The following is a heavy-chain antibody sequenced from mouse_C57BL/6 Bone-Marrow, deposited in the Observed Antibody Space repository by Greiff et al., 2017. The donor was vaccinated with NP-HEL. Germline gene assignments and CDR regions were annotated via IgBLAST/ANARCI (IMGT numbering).Heavy chain of an antibody. Sequence: EVMLVESGGGLVQPGGSLKLSCAASGFTFSAYGMAWVRQAPRKGPEWVAFISNLAYSIYYADTVTGRFTISSENAKNTLYLEMSSLRSKDTAMYYCARRAYDYDRKCNYAMDYWGQGTSVTVST. J-gene: IGHJ4*01. D-gene: IGHD2-4*01. V-gene: IGHV5-15*04. CDR1: GFTFSAYG. CDR2: ISNLAYSI. CDR3: ARRAYDYDRKCNYAMDY.